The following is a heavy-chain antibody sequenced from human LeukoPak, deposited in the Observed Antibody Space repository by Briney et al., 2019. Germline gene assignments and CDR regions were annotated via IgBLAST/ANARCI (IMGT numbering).Heavy chain of an antibody. Sequence: ASVKVSCKASGYTFTGYYMHWVRQAPGQGLEWMGWINPNSGGTNYAQKFQGRVTMTRDTSISTAYMELSRLRSDDTAVYYCARVGGPYYDILPRYWFDPWGQGTLVPVSS. D-gene: IGHD3-9*01. CDR1: GYTFTGYY. CDR3: ARVGGPYYDILPRYWFDP. V-gene: IGHV1-2*02. CDR2: INPNSGGT. J-gene: IGHJ5*02.